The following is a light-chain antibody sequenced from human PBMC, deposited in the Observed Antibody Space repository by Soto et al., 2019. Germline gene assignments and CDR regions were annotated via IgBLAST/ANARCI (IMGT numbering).Light chain of an antibody. CDR3: QQYDNWPPWT. J-gene: IGKJ1*01. V-gene: IGKV3-15*01. Sequence: EIVMAQSPATLSVSLGERATLSCRASQTVGSNLAWYQHRPGQAPRLFIYGASTRATGIPARFSGSGSGTEFTLTISSLQSEDFAVYYCQQYDNWPPWTFGQGTKVEIK. CDR1: QTVGSN. CDR2: GAS.